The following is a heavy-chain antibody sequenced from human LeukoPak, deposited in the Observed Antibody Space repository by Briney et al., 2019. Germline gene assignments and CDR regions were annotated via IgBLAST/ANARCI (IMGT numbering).Heavy chain of an antibody. V-gene: IGHV3-23*01. Sequence: GGSLRLSCEASGFTFSSYEMSWVRQAPGKGLEWVSGLNENGKKRDYADSVKGRFTISRDNSRNTPYLQMNSLKVEDTARYYCAKLPTVYGVADSFDMWGQGTTVTVSS. CDR1: GFTFSSYE. CDR2: LNENGKKR. J-gene: IGHJ3*02. CDR3: AKLPTVYGVADSFDM. D-gene: IGHD2-8*01.